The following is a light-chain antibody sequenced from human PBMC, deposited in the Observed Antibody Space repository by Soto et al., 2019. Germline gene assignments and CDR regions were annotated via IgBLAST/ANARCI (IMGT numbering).Light chain of an antibody. CDR2: ATS. Sequence: EIVMTQSPAALSVSPGERATLSCRASQSFSSSYLAWYQQRPGQAPRLLIYATSTRATGIPARFSGSGSGTDFTLTISSLEPEDFAVYYCQQRSNRPWAFGQGTKVEIK. J-gene: IGKJ1*01. CDR3: QQRSNRPWA. CDR1: QSFSSSY. V-gene: IGKV3D-20*02.